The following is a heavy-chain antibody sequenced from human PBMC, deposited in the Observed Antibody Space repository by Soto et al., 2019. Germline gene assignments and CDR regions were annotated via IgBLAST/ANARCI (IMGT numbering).Heavy chain of an antibody. CDR3: ARDPHYDFWSGYPFGYGMDV. J-gene: IGHJ6*02. Sequence: HPGGSLRLSCAASGFTFSSYGMHWVRQAPGKGLEWVAVIWYDGSNKYYADSVKGRFTISRDNSKNTLYLQMNSLRAEDTAVYYCARDPHYDFWSGYPFGYGMDVWGQGTTVTVSS. CDR1: GFTFSSYG. CDR2: IWYDGSNK. V-gene: IGHV3-33*01. D-gene: IGHD3-3*01.